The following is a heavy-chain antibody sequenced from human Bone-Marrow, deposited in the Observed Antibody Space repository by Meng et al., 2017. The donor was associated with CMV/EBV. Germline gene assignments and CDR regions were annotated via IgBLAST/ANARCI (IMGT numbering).Heavy chain of an antibody. CDR3: ARDDQRLAPGFDY. V-gene: IGHV1-18*01. J-gene: IGHJ4*02. CDR1: GYSFTSYG. CDR2: ISANNSRT. D-gene: IGHD6-25*01. Sequence: ASVKVSCKASGYSFTSYGITWVRQAPGQGLEWVGWISANNSRTNYVEKVRGRVTMTTDTSTTTAYMELRSLTSDDTAVYYCARDDQRLAPGFDYWGQGTLVTVSS.